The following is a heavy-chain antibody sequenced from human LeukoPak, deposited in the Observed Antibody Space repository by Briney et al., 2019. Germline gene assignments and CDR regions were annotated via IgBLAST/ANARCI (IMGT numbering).Heavy chain of an antibody. J-gene: IGHJ4*02. V-gene: IGHV3-23*01. D-gene: IGHD3-22*01. CDR2: ISGSGGDT. Sequence: GGSLRLSCAASGFTFDSHAMNWARQAPGKGLECLEDISGSGGDTCYVGSVKGRFTQSQDKSKNVLAVQQNSLRAQDWAVYYCAKGYYGNYFDYWGQGTLVTVSS. CDR1: GFTFDSHA. CDR3: AKGYYGNYFDY.